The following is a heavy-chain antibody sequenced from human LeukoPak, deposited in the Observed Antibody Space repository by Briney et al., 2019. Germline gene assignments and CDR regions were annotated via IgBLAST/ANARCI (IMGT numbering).Heavy chain of an antibody. CDR3: ARTYYYDKGDYYRNFDY. CDR2: IKKDGSEK. CDR1: GFTFSRYW. D-gene: IGHD3-22*01. Sequence: GGSLRLSSAASGFTFSRYWMSWVRQAPGKGLEWVANIKKDGSEKYYVDSVKGRFTISRDNAKNSLYLQMSSLRAEDTAVYYCARTYYYDKGDYYRNFDYWGQGTLVTVSS. V-gene: IGHV3-7*01. J-gene: IGHJ4*02.